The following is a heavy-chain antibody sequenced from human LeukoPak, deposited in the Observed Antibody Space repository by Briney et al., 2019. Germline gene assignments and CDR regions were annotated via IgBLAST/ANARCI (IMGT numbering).Heavy chain of an antibody. CDR2: FSSSSSTI. V-gene: IGHV3-48*01. J-gene: IGHJ4*02. Sequence: GGSLRLSCAASGFTFSSYSMNWVRQAPGKGRGGVPKFSSSSSTIYYADSVKGRFTISRDNAKNSLYLQMNSLRAEDTAVYYCARAPLGDRDGYTKVDYWGQGTLVTVSS. CDR3: ARAPLGDRDGYTKVDY. D-gene: IGHD5-24*01. CDR1: GFTFSSYS.